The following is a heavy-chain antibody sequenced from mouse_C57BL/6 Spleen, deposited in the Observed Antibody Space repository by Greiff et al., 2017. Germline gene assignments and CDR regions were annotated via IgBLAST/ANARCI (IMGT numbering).Heavy chain of an antibody. CDR1: GYTFTDYY. V-gene: IGHV1-19*01. Sequence: VQLQQSGPVLVKPGASVKMSCKASGYTFTDYYMNWVKQSHGKSLEWIGVINPYNGGTSYNQKFKGKATLTVDKSSSTAYMELNSLTSEDSAVYYCATNYDYDAEDAMDYWGQGTSVTVSS. D-gene: IGHD2-4*01. J-gene: IGHJ4*01. CDR3: ATNYDYDAEDAMDY. CDR2: INPYNGGT.